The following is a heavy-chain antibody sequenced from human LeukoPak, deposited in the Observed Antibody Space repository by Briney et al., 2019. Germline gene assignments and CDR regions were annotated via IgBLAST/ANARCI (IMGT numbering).Heavy chain of an antibody. CDR3: ARDPTSSWETAFDI. D-gene: IGHD1-26*01. Sequence: GGSLRLSCAASGITFSSYSMNWVRQAPGKGLEWVSYISSSSSTIYSADSVQGRFTISRDNAKNSLYLQMNSLRAEDTAVYYCARDPTSSWETAFDIWGQGTMVTVSS. V-gene: IGHV3-48*01. CDR2: ISSSSSTI. J-gene: IGHJ3*02. CDR1: GITFSSYS.